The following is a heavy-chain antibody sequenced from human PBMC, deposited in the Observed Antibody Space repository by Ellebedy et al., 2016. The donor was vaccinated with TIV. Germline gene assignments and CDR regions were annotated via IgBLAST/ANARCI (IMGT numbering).Heavy chain of an antibody. CDR2: LYSGTSGRT. J-gene: IGHJ6*02. CDR3: ARDPPYYGMDV. V-gene: IGHV3-53*01. CDR1: GFTVRSNY. Sequence: PGGSLRLSCEASGFTVRSNYMSWVRQAPGKGLEWVSVLYSGTSGRTHYADSVKGRFTISRDNSKNTLYLQMNSLRAEDTAVYYYARDPPYYGMDVWGQGTTVTVSS.